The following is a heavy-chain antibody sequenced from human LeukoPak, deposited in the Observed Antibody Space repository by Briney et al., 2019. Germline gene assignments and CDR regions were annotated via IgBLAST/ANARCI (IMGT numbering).Heavy chain of an antibody. CDR3: ARANSVVTGYYYYMDV. CDR1: GGSISSGSYY. D-gene: IGHD4-23*01. V-gene: IGHV4-61*02. CDR2: IYTSGST. J-gene: IGHJ6*03. Sequence: SETLSLTCTVSGGSISSGSYYWSWIRQPAGKGLEWIGRIYTSGSTNYSPSLKSRVTISVDTSKNQFSLKLSSVTAADTAVYYCARANSVVTGYYYYMDVWGKGTTVTVSS.